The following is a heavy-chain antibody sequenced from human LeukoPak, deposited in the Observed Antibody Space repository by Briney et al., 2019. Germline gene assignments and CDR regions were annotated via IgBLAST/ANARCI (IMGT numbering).Heavy chain of an antibody. Sequence: GGSLRLSCAASGFTFSSYAMSWVRQAPGKGLEWVSAISGSGGSTYYADSVKGRFTISRDNSKNTLYLQMNSLRAEDTAVYYCAKDGGSGSYYKSQGGDYWGQGTLVTVSS. D-gene: IGHD3-10*01. CDR1: GFTFSSYA. CDR2: ISGSGGST. CDR3: AKDGGSGSYYKSQGGDY. J-gene: IGHJ4*02. V-gene: IGHV3-23*01.